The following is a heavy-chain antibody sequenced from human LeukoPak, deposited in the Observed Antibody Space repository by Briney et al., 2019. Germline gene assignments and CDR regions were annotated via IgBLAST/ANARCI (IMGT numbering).Heavy chain of an antibody. CDR1: GFTFDDYA. D-gene: IGHD3-10*01. CDR2: ISWNSGSI. CDR3: AKDISARDYYYYYYGMDV. J-gene: IGHJ6*02. Sequence: PGRSLRLSCAASGFTFDDYAMHWVRQAPGKGLEWVSGISWNSGSIGYADSVKGRFTISRDNAKNSLYLQMNSLRAEDTALYYCAKDISARDYYYYYYGMDVWGQGTLVTVSS. V-gene: IGHV3-9*01.